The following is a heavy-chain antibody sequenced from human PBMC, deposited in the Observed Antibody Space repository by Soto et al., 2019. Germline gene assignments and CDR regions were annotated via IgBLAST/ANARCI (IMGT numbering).Heavy chain of an antibody. V-gene: IGHV4-30-2*01. Sequence: SETLSLTCAVSGGSISSGGYSWSWIRQPPGKGLEWIGYIYYSGSTYYNPSLKSRVTISVDRSKNQFSLKLNSVTAADTAVYYCARHESSSWYYTAYWGQGTLVTV. CDR2: IYYSGST. CDR3: ARHESSSWYYTAY. J-gene: IGHJ4*02. D-gene: IGHD6-13*01. CDR1: GGSISSGGYS.